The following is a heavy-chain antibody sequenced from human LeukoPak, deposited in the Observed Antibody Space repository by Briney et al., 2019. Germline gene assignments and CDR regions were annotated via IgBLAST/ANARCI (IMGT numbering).Heavy chain of an antibody. Sequence: GGALRLSCSASGFTFSSYAMHWVRQAPGKGLEYVSAISSNGCSTYYADSVKGRFTISRDNSKNTLYLRMSSLRPEDTAVYYCVKNRGDYYYYYGMVVWGQGTTVTVSS. J-gene: IGHJ6*02. CDR1: GFTFSSYA. D-gene: IGHD3-10*01. V-gene: IGHV3-64D*06. CDR3: VKNRGDYYYYYGMVV. CDR2: ISSNGCST.